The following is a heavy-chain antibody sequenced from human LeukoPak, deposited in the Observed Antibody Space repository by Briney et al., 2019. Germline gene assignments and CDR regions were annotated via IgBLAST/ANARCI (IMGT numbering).Heavy chain of an antibody. CDR2: IKQDGSEK. CDR1: GFTFSSYW. CDR3: AREGYYDSSGYSQDWDY. J-gene: IGHJ4*02. Sequence: GGSLRLSCAASGFTFSSYWMSWVRQAPGKGLEWVANIKQDGSEKYYVDSVKGRFTISRGNAKNSLYLQMNSLRAEDTAVYYCAREGYYDSSGYSQDWDYWGQGTLVTVSS. V-gene: IGHV3-7*01. D-gene: IGHD3-22*01.